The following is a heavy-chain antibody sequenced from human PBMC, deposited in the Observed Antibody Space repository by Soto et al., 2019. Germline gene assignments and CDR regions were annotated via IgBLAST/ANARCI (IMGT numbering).Heavy chain of an antibody. CDR2: ISYDGSNK. J-gene: IGHJ4*02. V-gene: IGHV3-30-3*01. CDR3: ARGYNRPPDHYDSSGYPGGPLDY. Sequence: GGSLRLSCAASGFTFSSYAMHWVRQAPGKGLEWVAVISYDGSNKYYADSVKGRFTISRDNSKNTLYLQMNSLRAEDTAVYYCARGYNRPPDHYDSSGYPGGPLDYWGQGTLVTVSS. D-gene: IGHD3-22*01. CDR1: GFTFSSYA.